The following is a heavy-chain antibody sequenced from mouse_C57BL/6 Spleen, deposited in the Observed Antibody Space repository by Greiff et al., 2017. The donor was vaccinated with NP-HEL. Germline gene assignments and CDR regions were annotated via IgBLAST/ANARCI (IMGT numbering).Heavy chain of an antibody. V-gene: IGHV1-53*01. CDR1: GYTFTSYW. Sequence: QVQLQQPGTELVKPGASVKLSCKASGYTFTSYWMHWVKQRPGQGLEWIGNINPSNGGTNYNEKFKSKATLTVDKSSSTAYMQLSSLTSEDSAVYYCAREGILRKGLYYAMDYWGQGTSVTVSS. CDR2: INPSNGGT. CDR3: AREGILRKGLYYAMDY. D-gene: IGHD1-1*01. J-gene: IGHJ4*01.